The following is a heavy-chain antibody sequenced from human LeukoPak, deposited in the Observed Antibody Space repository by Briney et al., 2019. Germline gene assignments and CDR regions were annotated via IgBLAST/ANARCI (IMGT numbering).Heavy chain of an antibody. CDR2: INHSGST. CDR1: GGSFSGYY. V-gene: IGHV4-34*01. D-gene: IGHD2-15*01. Sequence: SSETLSLTCAVYGGSFSGYYWSWIRQPPGKGLEWIGEINHSGSTNYNPSLKSRVTISVDTSKNQFSLKLSSVTAADTAVYYCARGYSGGSFFDPWGQGTLVTVSS. J-gene: IGHJ5*02. CDR3: ARGYSGGSFFDP.